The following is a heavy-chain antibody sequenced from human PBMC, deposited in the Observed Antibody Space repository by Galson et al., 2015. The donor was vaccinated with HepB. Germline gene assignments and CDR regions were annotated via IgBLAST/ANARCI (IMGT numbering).Heavy chain of an antibody. D-gene: IGHD6-19*01. J-gene: IGHJ3*01. V-gene: IGHV4-59*01. CDR3: ARVVGQWLIHDAFDL. Sequence: TVSGGPMNDYYWTWIRQPPGKGLEWIGHVYYTGSTQYNPSLKSRVTISVDTSKNQFSLKLTSLTVADTAVYFCARVVGQWLIHDAFDLWGQGTLVTVSS. CDR1: GGPMNDYY. CDR2: VYYTGST.